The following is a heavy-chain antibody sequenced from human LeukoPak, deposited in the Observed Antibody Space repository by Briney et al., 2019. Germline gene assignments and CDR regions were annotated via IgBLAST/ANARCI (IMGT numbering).Heavy chain of an antibody. J-gene: IGHJ4*02. CDR3: APMANYGDYVRFDY. CDR1: GGTFSSYA. CDR2: IIPILGIA. D-gene: IGHD4-17*01. Sequence: GASVKVSCKASGGTFSSYAISWVRQAPGQGLEWMGSIIPILGIANYAQKFQGRVTITADKSTSTAYMELSSLRSEDTAVYYCAPMANYGDYVRFDYWGQGTLVTVSS. V-gene: IGHV1-69*04.